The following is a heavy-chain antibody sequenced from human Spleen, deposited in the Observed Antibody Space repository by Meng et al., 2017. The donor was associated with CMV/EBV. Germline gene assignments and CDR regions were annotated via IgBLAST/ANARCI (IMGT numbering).Heavy chain of an antibody. Sequence: LSLTCAASGFTFSSYTMTWVRQAPGKGLEWVSGISGRGDSSYYVDSVKGRFTISRDNSKNTLHLQLNSLRAEDTAIYYCAKEGAFDFWSGYNQLDYWGQGTLVTVSS. CDR1: GFTFSSYT. CDR3: AKEGAFDFWSGYNQLDY. V-gene: IGHV3-23*01. D-gene: IGHD3-3*01. CDR2: ISGRGDSS. J-gene: IGHJ4*02.